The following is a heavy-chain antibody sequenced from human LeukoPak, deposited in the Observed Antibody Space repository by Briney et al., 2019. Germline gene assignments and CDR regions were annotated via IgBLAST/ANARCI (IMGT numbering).Heavy chain of an antibody. J-gene: IGHJ6*03. CDR2: IYYSGSA. CDR3: ARVGRVVVPAAIRYSGYMDV. V-gene: IGHV4-39*07. CDR1: GGSISSSSYY. D-gene: IGHD2-2*02. Sequence: PSKTLSLTCTVSGGSISSSSYYWGWIRQPPGKGLEWVGSIYYSGSAYYNPSLKSRVTISVDTSKNQFSLKLSSVTAADTAVYYCARVGRVVVPAAIRYSGYMDVWGKGTTVTVSS.